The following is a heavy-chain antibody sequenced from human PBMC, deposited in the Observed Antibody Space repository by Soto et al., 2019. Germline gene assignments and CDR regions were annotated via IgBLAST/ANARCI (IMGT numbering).Heavy chain of an antibody. Sequence: QVQLQESGPGLVKPSETLSLTCTVSGGSISSYYWSWIRQPPGKGLEWIGYIYYSGSTNYNPSLKSRVTISVDTSKNQFSLKLRSVTAADTAVYYCARGGYSGYDLKGFDYWGQGTLVTVSS. D-gene: IGHD5-12*01. V-gene: IGHV4-59*01. J-gene: IGHJ4*02. CDR1: GGSISSYY. CDR2: IYYSGST. CDR3: ARGGYSGYDLKGFDY.